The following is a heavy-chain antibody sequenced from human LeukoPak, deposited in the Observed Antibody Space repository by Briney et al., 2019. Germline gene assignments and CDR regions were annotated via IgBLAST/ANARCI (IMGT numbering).Heavy chain of an antibody. Sequence: GGSLRLSCAASGFTFSSYWMHWVCQAPGKGLVWVSRINSDGSSTSYADSVKGRFTISRDNDKNTLYLQTNSLRAEDTAVYYCAREADIAAAGFDYWGQGTLVTVSS. V-gene: IGHV3-74*01. D-gene: IGHD6-13*01. CDR2: INSDGSST. CDR1: GFTFSSYW. CDR3: AREADIAAAGFDY. J-gene: IGHJ4*02.